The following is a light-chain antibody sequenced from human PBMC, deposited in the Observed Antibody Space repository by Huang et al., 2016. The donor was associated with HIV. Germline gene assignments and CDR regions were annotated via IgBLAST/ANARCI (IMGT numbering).Light chain of an antibody. CDR1: QSVSSSD. J-gene: IGKJ3*01. CDR3: QQYGSSPLS. Sequence: EIVLTQSPGTLSLSPGERATLSCRASQSVSSSDLAWYQQKPGQAPRRLIYGASSRATGIPDRFSGSGSGTDFTLTISRLEPEDFAVYYCQQYGSSPLSFGPGTKVDIK. V-gene: IGKV3-20*01. CDR2: GAS.